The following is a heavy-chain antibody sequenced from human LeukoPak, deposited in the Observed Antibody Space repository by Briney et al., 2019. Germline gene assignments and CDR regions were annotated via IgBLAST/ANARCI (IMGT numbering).Heavy chain of an antibody. CDR2: IKSKTDGGTT. D-gene: IGHD2-2*01. Sequence: GGSLRLSCAASGFTFSNAWMSWVRQAPGKGLEWVGRIKSKTDGGTTDYTAPVKGRFTISRDDSKNTLYLQMNSLKTEDTAVYYCTTGLEGVVVPAAYSSGIYYFDYWGQGTLVTVSS. CDR1: GFTFSNAW. J-gene: IGHJ4*02. V-gene: IGHV3-15*01. CDR3: TTGLEGVVVPAAYSSGIYYFDY.